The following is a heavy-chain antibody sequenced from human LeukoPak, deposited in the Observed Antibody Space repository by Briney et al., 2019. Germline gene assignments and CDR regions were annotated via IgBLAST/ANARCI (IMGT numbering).Heavy chain of an antibody. CDR3: ARAGRGGSFAGGDPWYFDS. CDR2: IIPIFGTT. D-gene: IGHD2-15*01. J-gene: IGHJ4*02. V-gene: IGHV1-69*13. Sequence: GASVKVSCKASGYTFTTYGISWVRQAPGQGLEWMGGIIPIFGTTNYVQKFQGRVTITADESTSTAYMELSSLRSEDTAVYYCARAGRGGSFAGGDPWYFDSWGQGTLVTVSS. CDR1: GYTFTTYG.